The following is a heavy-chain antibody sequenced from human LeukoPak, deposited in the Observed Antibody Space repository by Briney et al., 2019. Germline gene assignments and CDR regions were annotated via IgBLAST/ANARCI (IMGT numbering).Heavy chain of an antibody. V-gene: IGHV3-33*01. J-gene: IGHJ4*02. CDR1: GFTFSSYG. D-gene: IGHD3-22*01. CDR3: ARDPIPYYYDSSGSYYFDY. Sequence: GGSLRLSCAASGFTFSSYGTHWVRQAPGKGLEWVAVIWYDGSNKYYADSVKGRFTISRDNSKNTLYLQMNSLRAEDTAVYYCARDPIPYYYDSSGSYYFDYWGQGTLVTVSS. CDR2: IWYDGSNK.